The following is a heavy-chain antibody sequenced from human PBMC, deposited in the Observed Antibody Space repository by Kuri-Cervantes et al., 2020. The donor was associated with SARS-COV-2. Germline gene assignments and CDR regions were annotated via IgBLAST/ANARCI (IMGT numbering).Heavy chain of an antibody. Sequence: SVKVSCKASGGTFSSYAISWVRQAPGQGLEWMGGIIPIFGTANYAQKFQGRVTITADESTSTAYMELSSLRSEDTAVYYCARGVGSSGWYPLGGYYYYYMDVWGKGTTVT. V-gene: IGHV1-69*13. J-gene: IGHJ6*03. CDR2: IIPIFGTA. D-gene: IGHD6-19*01. CDR1: GGTFSSYA. CDR3: ARGVGSSGWYPLGGYYYYYMDV.